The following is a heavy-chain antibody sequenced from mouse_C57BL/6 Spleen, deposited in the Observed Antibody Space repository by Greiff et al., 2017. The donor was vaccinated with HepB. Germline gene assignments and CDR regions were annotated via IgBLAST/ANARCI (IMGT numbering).Heavy chain of an antibody. CDR2: IDPEDGDT. Sequence: EVQLQQSGAELVRPGASVKLSCTASGFNIKDYYMHWVKQRPEQGLEWIGRIDPEDGDTEYAPKFQGKATMTADTSSNTAYLQLSSLTSEDTAVYCCTRERMVYLTWFAYWGQGTLVTVSA. CDR1: GFNIKDYY. D-gene: IGHD2-3*01. J-gene: IGHJ3*01. V-gene: IGHV14-1*01. CDR3: TRERMVYLTWFAY.